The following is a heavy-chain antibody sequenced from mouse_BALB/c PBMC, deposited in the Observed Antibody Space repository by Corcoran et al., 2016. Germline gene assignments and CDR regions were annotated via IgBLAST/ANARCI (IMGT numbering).Heavy chain of an antibody. V-gene: IGHV9-3-1*01. Sequence: QIQLVQSGPELKKPGETVKISCKASGYTFTNYGMNWVKQAPGKGLKWMGWINTYTGEPTYADDFNGRFAFSLETSASTAYLQINNLKNEDTATYFCAITTVVATFAYWGQGTLVTVSA. D-gene: IGHD1-1*01. CDR2: INTYTGEP. CDR1: GYTFTNYG. CDR3: AITTVVATFAY. J-gene: IGHJ3*01.